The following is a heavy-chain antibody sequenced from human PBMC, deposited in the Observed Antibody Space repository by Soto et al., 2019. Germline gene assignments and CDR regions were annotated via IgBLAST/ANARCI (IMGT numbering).Heavy chain of an antibody. CDR2: IFTTGTTI. CDR3: ARDKDWAFDY. V-gene: IGHV3-48*03. Sequence: EVQLVESGGGLVQPGGSLRLSCVASGFTFSSYSIVWVRQAPGKGLEWVSYIFTTGTTIYYADSVKGRFTVSRDNAKNSLFLLLNRRRAEDAAVCLCARDKDWAFDYWGPGTLVTVSS. J-gene: IGHJ4*02. CDR1: GFTFSSYS. D-gene: IGHD3-9*01.